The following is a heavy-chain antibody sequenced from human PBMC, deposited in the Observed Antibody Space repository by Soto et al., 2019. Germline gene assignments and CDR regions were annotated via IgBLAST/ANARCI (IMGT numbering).Heavy chain of an antibody. CDR1: GGSISSSSYY. V-gene: IGHV4-39*01. J-gene: IGHJ4*02. Sequence: SETLSLTCTVSGGSISSSSYYWGWIRQPPGKGLEWIGSIYYSGSTYYNPSLKSRVTISVDTSKNQFSLKLSSVTAADTAVYYCARHLGSGVSWVFDYWGQGTLVTVSS. D-gene: IGHD2-15*01. CDR3: ARHLGSGVSWVFDY. CDR2: IYYSGST.